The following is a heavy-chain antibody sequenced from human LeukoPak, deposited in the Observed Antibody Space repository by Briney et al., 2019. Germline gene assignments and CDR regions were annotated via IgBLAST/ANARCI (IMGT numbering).Heavy chain of an antibody. D-gene: IGHD6-13*01. J-gene: IGHJ4*02. V-gene: IGHV4-59*01. Sequence: PSETLSLTCTVSGGSISSYYWTWIRQPPGKGLEWIGYINYSGDSKYTPSLKSRVTMSIDTSKNQFSLNLTSVTAADTAVYYCAREVVQQLVFDLWGRGILVTVSS. CDR2: INYSGDS. CDR3: AREVVQQLVFDL. CDR1: GGSISSYY.